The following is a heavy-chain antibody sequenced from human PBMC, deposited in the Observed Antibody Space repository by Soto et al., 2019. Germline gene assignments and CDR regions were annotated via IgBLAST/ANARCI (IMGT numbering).Heavy chain of an antibody. Sequence: QVRLEQSGPEVKKTGASVRVSCKASGYTFTSYGISRVRQAPGQGLEWMGWINIYRGDANYAQRFQDRVTMTRDTSTNTVYMEMRSLSSDDTAVYYCARALYYYDNSGLAYWGQGTLVTVSS. V-gene: IGHV1-18*01. CDR2: INIYRGDA. J-gene: IGHJ4*02. CDR1: GYTFTSYG. D-gene: IGHD3-22*01. CDR3: ARALYYYDNSGLAY.